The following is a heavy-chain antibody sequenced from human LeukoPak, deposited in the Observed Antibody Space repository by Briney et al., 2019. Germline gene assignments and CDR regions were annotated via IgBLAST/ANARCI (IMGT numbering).Heavy chain of an antibody. V-gene: IGHV1-2*02. D-gene: IGHD6-19*01. J-gene: IGHJ4*02. CDR2: INPNSGGT. Sequence: ASVKVSCKASGYTFTGYYMHWVRQAPGQGLEWMGWINPNSGGTNYAQKFQGRVTMTRDTSISTAYMELSRLRSDDTAVYYCARGDVGSGWSSFDYWGQGTLVTVSS. CDR3: ARGDVGSGWSSFDY. CDR1: GYTFTGYY.